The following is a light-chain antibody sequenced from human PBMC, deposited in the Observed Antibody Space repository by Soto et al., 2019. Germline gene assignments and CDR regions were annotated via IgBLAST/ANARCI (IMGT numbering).Light chain of an antibody. CDR3: LLFMGRGISL. Sequence: QTVVTQEPSFSVSPGGTVTLTCGLSSGSVTSSYHPSWYRQTPGQAPRTLIYNTRTRSSGVPDRFSGSILGNKAALTITGAQADDESDYYCLLFMGRGISLFGGGTKLTVL. V-gene: IGLV8-61*01. CDR2: NTR. CDR1: SGSVTSSYH. J-gene: IGLJ3*02.